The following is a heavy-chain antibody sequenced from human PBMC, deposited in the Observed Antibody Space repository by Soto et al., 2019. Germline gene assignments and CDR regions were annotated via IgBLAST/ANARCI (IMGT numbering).Heavy chain of an antibody. D-gene: IGHD4-17*01. J-gene: IGHJ5*02. CDR3: ARETYGDYVGYFGP. V-gene: IGHV4-59*01. CDR1: GGSISSYY. Sequence: SETLSLTCTVSGGSISSYYWSWIRQPPGKGLEWIGYIYYSGSTNYNPSLKSRVTISVDTSKNQFSLKLSSVTAADTAVYYCARETYGDYVGYFGPWGQGIQVTVSS. CDR2: IYYSGST.